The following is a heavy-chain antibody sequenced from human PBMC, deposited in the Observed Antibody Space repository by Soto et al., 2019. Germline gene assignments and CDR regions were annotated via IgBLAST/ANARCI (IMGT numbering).Heavy chain of an antibody. CDR1: GFIFSDYY. D-gene: IGHD4-17*01. Sequence: QVQLVESGGGLVKPGGSLRLSCATSGFIFSDYYMHWIRQAPGKGLEWISYISGNGRIIQYADSAKGRFTISRDNAQNSLYLQMNILRAEDTALYFCARDFDADSRTDFDYWGQGTLVTVSS. CDR3: ARDFDADSRTDFDY. V-gene: IGHV3-11*01. CDR2: ISGNGRII. J-gene: IGHJ4*02.